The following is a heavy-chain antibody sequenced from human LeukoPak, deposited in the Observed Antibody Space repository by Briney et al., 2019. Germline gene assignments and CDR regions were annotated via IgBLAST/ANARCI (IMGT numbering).Heavy chain of an antibody. Sequence: SETLSLTCTDPVGSISGDNWTWIWQPPGKRLEWIGYISYSGSTSYNPSLKSRVTISADTSKNQFSLKLRSVTAADTALYSCARDRHEGELFGSGSYNAYYIWGQGTLVTVSS. CDR3: ARDRHEGELFGSGSYNAYYI. CDR2: ISYSGST. CDR1: VGSISGDN. V-gene: IGHV4-59*12. J-gene: IGHJ3*02. D-gene: IGHD3-10*01.